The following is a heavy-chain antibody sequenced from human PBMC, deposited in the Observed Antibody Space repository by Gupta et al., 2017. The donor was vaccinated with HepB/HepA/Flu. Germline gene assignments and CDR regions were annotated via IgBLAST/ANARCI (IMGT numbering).Heavy chain of an antibody. V-gene: IGHV4-39*01. D-gene: IGHD1-26*01. J-gene: IGHJ5*02. Sequence: QLQLQESGPGLEKPSETLSLTCTVSGGSIITGSYYWGWIRQPPGKGLEWIASSHYSGNTFYNPSLKSRVTISVDTSKNQFSMKLGSVTAADTAVYYCARKLHTGSFSASWFDPWGQGTLVTVSS. CDR1: GGSIITGSYY. CDR2: SHYSGNT. CDR3: ARKLHTGSFSASWFDP.